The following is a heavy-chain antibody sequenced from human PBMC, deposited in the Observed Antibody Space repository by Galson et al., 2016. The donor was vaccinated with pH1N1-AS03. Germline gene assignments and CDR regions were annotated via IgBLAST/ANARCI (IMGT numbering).Heavy chain of an antibody. CDR1: GFPVNNIY. CDR2: IFTSGTT. Sequence: SLRLSCAVSGFPVNNIYMSWVRQPPGQGLEWISLIFTSGTTYYADSVKGRFTISRDNSENTLYLQMNSLRPEDTAVYHWVITSGGRAAHDYWGQGTLVAVSS. CDR3: VITSGGRAAHDY. J-gene: IGHJ4*02. D-gene: IGHD2-2*01. V-gene: IGHV3-66*03.